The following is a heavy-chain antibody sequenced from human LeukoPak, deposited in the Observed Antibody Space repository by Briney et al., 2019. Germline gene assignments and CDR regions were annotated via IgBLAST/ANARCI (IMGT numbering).Heavy chain of an antibody. Sequence: GGSLRLSCAASGFTFSSYAMSWVRQAPGKGLEWVSAISGSGGSTYYADSVKGRFTISRDNAKNSLYLQMNSLRAEDTALYYCAGDSRGAFDIWGQGTMVTVSS. CDR3: AGDSRGAFDI. V-gene: IGHV3-23*01. J-gene: IGHJ3*02. CDR2: ISGSGGST. CDR1: GFTFSSYA. D-gene: IGHD5-12*01.